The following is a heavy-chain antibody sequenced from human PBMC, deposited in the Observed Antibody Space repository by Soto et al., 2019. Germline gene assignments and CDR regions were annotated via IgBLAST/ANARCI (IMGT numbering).Heavy chain of an antibody. J-gene: IGHJ4*01. V-gene: IGHV3-33*01. CDR3: VRGPYYGLYYFDY. CDR1: GFTFGSYG. Sequence: SLRLSCAASGFTFGSYGMHWVRQAPGKGLEWVAGLWYDGDDKYYGDSVKGRLTISRDNSRNTLYLQMNSLRAEDTAVYYCVRGPYYGLYYFDYWGRGTLVTVSS. D-gene: IGHD3-10*01. CDR2: LWYDGDDK.